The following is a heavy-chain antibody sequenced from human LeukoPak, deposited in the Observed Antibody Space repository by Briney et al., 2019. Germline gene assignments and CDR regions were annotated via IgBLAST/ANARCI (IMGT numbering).Heavy chain of an antibody. CDR3: AKDISSVTPYYFDY. D-gene: IGHD4-11*01. CDR2: ISWNSGSI. CDR1: GFTFDDYA. V-gene: IGHV3-9*01. J-gene: IGHJ4*02. Sequence: LGGSLRLSCAASGFTFDDYAMHWVRHAPGKGLEWVSGISWNSGSIGYADSVQGRFTISRDNAKNSLYLEMNSLRAEDTALYYCAKDISSVTPYYFDYWGEGTLVTVSS.